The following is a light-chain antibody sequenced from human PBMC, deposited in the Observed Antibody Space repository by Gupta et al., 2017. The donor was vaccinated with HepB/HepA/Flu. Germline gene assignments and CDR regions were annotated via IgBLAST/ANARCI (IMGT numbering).Light chain of an antibody. CDR2: LNSDGSH. Sequence: QVVLTQSPSASASLGAWAKLTCTLSSGHSTYTIAWHQQQPEKGPRYLMKLNSDGSHNRGDGIPDRFSGSSSGAERYLTISSLQSEDEADYYCQTWGTGYRVFGGGTKLTVL. CDR1: SGHSTYT. J-gene: IGLJ3*02. V-gene: IGLV4-69*01. CDR3: QTWGTGYRV.